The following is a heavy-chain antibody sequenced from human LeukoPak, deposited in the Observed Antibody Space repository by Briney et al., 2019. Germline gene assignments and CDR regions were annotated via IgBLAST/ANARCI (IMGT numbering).Heavy chain of an antibody. V-gene: IGHV3-30*02. CDR3: ASLTHDYNDYVLDY. CDR1: GFTFSSYG. D-gene: IGHD4-11*01. CDR2: IWNDGSKK. J-gene: IGHJ4*02. Sequence: PGGSLRLSCAASGFTFSSYGMHWVRQAPGKGLEWMAFIWNDGSKKYYADSVKGRFTISRDNSKNTLYLQMNSLRAEDTAVYYCASLTHDYNDYVLDYWGQGTLVTVSS.